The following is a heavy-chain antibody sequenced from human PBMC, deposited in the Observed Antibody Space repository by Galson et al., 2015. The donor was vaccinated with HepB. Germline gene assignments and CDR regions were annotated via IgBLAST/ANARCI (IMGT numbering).Heavy chain of an antibody. CDR2: IIPIFGTA. Sequence: SVKVSCKASGGTFSSYAISWVRQAPGQGLEWMGGIIPIFGTANYAQKFQGRVTITADKSTSTAYMELSSLRSEDTAVYYCARHGGGYCSSTSCYSYYYGMDVWGHGTTVTVSS. CDR1: GGTFSSYA. J-gene: IGHJ6*02. D-gene: IGHD2-2*01. CDR3: ARHGGGYCSSTSCYSYYYGMDV. V-gene: IGHV1-69*06.